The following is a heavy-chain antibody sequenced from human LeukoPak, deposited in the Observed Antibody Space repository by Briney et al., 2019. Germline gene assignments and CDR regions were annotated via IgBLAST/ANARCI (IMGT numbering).Heavy chain of an antibody. D-gene: IGHD6-13*01. J-gene: IGHJ4*02. V-gene: IGHV3-30*18. CDR1: GFTFSSYG. CDR2: ISYDGSNK. CDR3: AKGSSSWYWVY. Sequence: GGSLRLSCAASGFTFSSYGMHWVRQAPGKGLEWVAVISYDGSNKYYADSVKGRFTISRDNSKNTLYLQMNSLRAEDTAVYYCAKGSSSWYWVYWGQGTLVTVFS.